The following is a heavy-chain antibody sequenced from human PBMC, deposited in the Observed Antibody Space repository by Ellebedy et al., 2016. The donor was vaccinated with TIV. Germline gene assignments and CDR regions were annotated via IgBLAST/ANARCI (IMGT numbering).Heavy chain of an antibody. CDR1: GGSISSRSYS. D-gene: IGHD2-21*01. CDR3: ARHETTVISSLGF. J-gene: IGHJ4*02. Sequence: SETLSLXXNVSGGSISSRSYSWAWIRQTPGKGLEWLGTLYHSGDSYYNPSLKSRVTISVDTSKNQFFVTLTSVTASDTAVYYCARHETTVISSLGFWGQGILVTVSP. CDR2: LYHSGDS. V-gene: IGHV4-39*01.